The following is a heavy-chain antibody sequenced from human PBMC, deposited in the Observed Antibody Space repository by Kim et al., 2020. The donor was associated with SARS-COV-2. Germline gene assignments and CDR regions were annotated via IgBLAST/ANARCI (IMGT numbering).Heavy chain of an antibody. CDR3: VRGRPFHNVVVRVTAQNYFFDY. Sequence: SVKVSCRASGGTFNKDAINWVRQAPGQGLEWMGAIIPIFGTPNYAQKFQGRVTIIADESASTIYMELSSLRSEDTAVYYCVRGRPFHNVVVRVTAQNYFFDYWGQGTLVTVSS. D-gene: IGHD2-8*01. CDR1: GGTFNKDA. V-gene: IGHV1-69*13. CDR2: IIPIFGTP. J-gene: IGHJ4*02.